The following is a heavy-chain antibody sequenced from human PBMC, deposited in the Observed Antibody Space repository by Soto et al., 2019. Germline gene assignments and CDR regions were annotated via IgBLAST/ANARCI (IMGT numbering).Heavy chain of an antibody. CDR1: GDSISSGGYY. Sequence: PSETLSLTCSVSGDSISSGGYYWSWIRQHPGKGLEWIGYMSSSGSTYYNPSLKSRLTISIDASKNQFSLKLSSVTAADTAVYYCARHENGGTYPLDYWGQGTLVTVSS. CDR3: ARHENGGTYPLDY. V-gene: IGHV4-31*02. J-gene: IGHJ4*02. D-gene: IGHD1-26*01. CDR2: MSSSGST.